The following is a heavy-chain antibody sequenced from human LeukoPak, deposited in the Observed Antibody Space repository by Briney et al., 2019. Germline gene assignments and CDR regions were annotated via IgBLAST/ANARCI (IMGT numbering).Heavy chain of an antibody. V-gene: IGHV4-59*01. J-gene: IGHJ4*02. Sequence: AETLSLTCTVSGGSISSYYWSWIRQPPGKGLEWIWYIYYGGSTNYNPSLKSRVTISVDTSKNQFTLKLSSVTAADTAVYYCARDGYCSSTSCYRGVGLWGQGTMVTVSS. D-gene: IGHD2-2*03. CDR3: ARDGYCSSTSCYRGVGL. CDR2: IYYGGST. CDR1: GGSISSYY.